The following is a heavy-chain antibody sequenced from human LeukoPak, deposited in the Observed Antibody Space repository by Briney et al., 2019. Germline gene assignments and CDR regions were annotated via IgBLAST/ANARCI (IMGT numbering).Heavy chain of an antibody. J-gene: IGHJ6*02. CDR2: ISHSGST. Sequence: SETLSLTCAVYGGSFSGYYWSWIRQPPGKGLEWIGEISHSGSTNYNPSLKSRVTMSVDTSKNQFSLKLSSVTAADTAVYYCARDHSYYYDSSGYYAYYYYGMDVWGQGTTVTVSS. D-gene: IGHD3-22*01. CDR1: GGSFSGYY. V-gene: IGHV4-34*01. CDR3: ARDHSYYYDSSGYYAYYYYGMDV.